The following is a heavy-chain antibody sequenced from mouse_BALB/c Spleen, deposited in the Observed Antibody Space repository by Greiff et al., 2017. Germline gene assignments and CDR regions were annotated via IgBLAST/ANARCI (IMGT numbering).Heavy chain of an antibody. J-gene: IGHJ1*01. CDR3: ARGYGSSYRYFDV. D-gene: IGHD1-1*01. Sequence: QVQLQQSGAELAKPGASVKMSCKASGYTFTSYWMHWVKQRPGQGLEWIGYINPSTGYTEYNQKFKDKATLTADKSSSTAYMQLSSLTSEDSAVYYCARGYGSSYRYFDVWGAGTTVTVSS. V-gene: IGHV1-7*01. CDR1: GYTFTSYW. CDR2: INPSTGYT.